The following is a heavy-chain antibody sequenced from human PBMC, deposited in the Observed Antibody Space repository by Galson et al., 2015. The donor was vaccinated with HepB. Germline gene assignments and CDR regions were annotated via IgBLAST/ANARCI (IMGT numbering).Heavy chain of an antibody. J-gene: IGHJ4*02. CDR1: GFTFDDYA. CDR2: ISWNSGSI. D-gene: IGHD3-22*01. Sequence: SLRLSCAASGFTFDDYAMRWVRQAPGKGLEWVSGISWNSGSIGYADSVKGRFTISRDNAKNSLYLQMNSLRAEDTALYYCAKGGYYDSSGYYNYFDYWGQGTLVTVSS. CDR3: AKGGYYDSSGYYNYFDY. V-gene: IGHV3-9*01.